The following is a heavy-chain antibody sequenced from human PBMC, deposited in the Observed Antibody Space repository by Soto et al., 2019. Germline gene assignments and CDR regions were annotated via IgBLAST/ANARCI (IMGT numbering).Heavy chain of an antibody. Sequence: PGGSLRLSCAASGFTFSSYSMNWVRQAPGKGLEWVSYISSISSTIYYADSVKGRFTISRDNAKNSLYLQMNSLRAEDTAVYYCARQVITMVRGDVYYYYMDVWGKGTTVTVSS. D-gene: IGHD3-10*01. CDR2: ISSISSTI. CDR3: ARQVITMVRGDVYYYYMDV. V-gene: IGHV3-48*01. J-gene: IGHJ6*03. CDR1: GFTFSSYS.